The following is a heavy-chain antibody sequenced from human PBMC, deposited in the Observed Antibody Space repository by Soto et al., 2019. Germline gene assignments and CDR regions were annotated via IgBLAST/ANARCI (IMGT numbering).Heavy chain of an antibody. J-gene: IGHJ4*02. Sequence: ASVKVSCKASGYTFTSYYMHWVRQAPGQGLEWMGIINPSGGSTSYAQKFQGSVTMTRDTSTSTVYMELSSLRSEDTAVYYCARVPGGGDYWSYIDYRGQGTLVTVSS. CDR3: ARVPGGGDYWSYIDY. V-gene: IGHV1-46*01. D-gene: IGHD4-17*01. CDR2: INPSGGST. CDR1: GYTFTSYY.